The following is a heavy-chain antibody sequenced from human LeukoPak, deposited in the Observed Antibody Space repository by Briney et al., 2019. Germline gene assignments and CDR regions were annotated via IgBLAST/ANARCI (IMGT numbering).Heavy chain of an antibody. J-gene: IGHJ4*02. CDR1: GFTFSSYG. V-gene: IGHV3-33*01. CDR3: AREGPDSSGYYATRNPFDY. D-gene: IGHD3-22*01. Sequence: GGSLRLSCAASGFTFSSYGMHWVRQAPGKGLEWVAVIWYDGSNKYYADSVKGRFTISRDNSKNTLYLQMNSLRAEDTAVYYCAREGPDSSGYYATRNPFDYWGQGTLVTVSS. CDR2: IWYDGSNK.